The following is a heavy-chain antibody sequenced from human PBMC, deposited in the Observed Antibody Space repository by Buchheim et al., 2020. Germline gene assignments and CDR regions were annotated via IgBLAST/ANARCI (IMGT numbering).Heavy chain of an antibody. V-gene: IGHV3-30-3*01. J-gene: IGHJ4*02. CDR3: ARVGLPYYFDY. D-gene: IGHD5-12*01. CDR1: GFTFSSYA. Sequence: QVQLVESGGGVVQPGRSLRLSCAASGFTFSSYAMHWVRQAPGKGLEWVAVISYDGSNKYYADSVKGRFTISRDNSKNTLYSQMNSLRAEDTAVYYCARVGLPYYFDYWGQGTL. CDR2: ISYDGSNK.